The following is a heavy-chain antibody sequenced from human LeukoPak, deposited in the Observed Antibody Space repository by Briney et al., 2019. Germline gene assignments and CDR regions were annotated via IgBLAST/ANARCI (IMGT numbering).Heavy chain of an antibody. V-gene: IGHV3-48*01. D-gene: IGHD3-9*01. CDR1: GFTFSSYS. Sequence: GGYLRLSCAASGFTFSSYSMNWVRQAPGKGLEWVSYISSSSSTIYYADSVKGRFTISRDNAKNSLYLQMNSLRAEDTAVYYCARSRLRYFDWLPTSFDYWGQGTLVTVSS. CDR2: ISSSSSTI. J-gene: IGHJ4*02. CDR3: ARSRLRYFDWLPTSFDY.